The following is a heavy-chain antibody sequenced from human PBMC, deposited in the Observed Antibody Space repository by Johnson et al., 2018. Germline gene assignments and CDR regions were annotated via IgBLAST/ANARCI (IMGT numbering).Heavy chain of an antibody. CDR3: ARGWYPRGY. CDR1: GGSFSDYY. J-gene: IGHJ1*01. Sequence: QVQLQQWGAGLLKPSETLSLICAVSGGSFSDYYWSWIRQSPGKGLEWIGEIDHSGSTNHNPSLKSRVTISVDTSKNQCSLTLTSVTAADTAGYYCARGWYPRGYWGQSTLVTVSS. D-gene: IGHD6-13*01. CDR2: IDHSGST. V-gene: IGHV4-34*01.